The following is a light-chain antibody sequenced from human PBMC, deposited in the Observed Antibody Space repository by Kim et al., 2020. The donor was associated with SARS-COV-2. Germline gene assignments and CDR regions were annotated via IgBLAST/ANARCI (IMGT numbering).Light chain of an antibody. Sequence: VSPGQTASITCPGAKLGHKYTSWVQQKPGQSPVLVMYQDTKRPSGIPERFSGSTSGNTATLTISGTQARDEADYYCQAWDSSTAVVFGGGTQLTVL. J-gene: IGLJ2*01. V-gene: IGLV3-1*01. CDR3: QAWDSSTAVV. CDR1: KLGHKY. CDR2: QDT.